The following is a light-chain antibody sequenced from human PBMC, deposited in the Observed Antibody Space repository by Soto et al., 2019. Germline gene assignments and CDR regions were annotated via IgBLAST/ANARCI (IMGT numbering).Light chain of an antibody. J-gene: IGLJ1*01. Sequence: QSVLTQPPSASGSPGQSVTISCTGTSSDVGGYNFVSWFQQYPGKAPKLIIFEVTKRPSEVPDRFSGSKSGNTASLTVSGLRTEDEADYCCASYAGRDTYVFGTGTKVTVL. CDR1: SSDVGGYNF. V-gene: IGLV2-8*01. CDR2: EVT. CDR3: ASYAGRDTYV.